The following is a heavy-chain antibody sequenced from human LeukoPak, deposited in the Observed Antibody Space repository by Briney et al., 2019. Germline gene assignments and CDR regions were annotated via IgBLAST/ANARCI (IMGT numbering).Heavy chain of an antibody. V-gene: IGHV3-49*04. Sequence: GGSLRLSCTASGFTFGDYAMSWVRQAPGKGLEWVGFIRSKAYGGTTEYAASVEGRFTISRDDSKSIAYLQMNSLKTEDTAVYYCTRDRTDYYFDYWGQGTLVTVSS. CDR1: GFTFGDYA. J-gene: IGHJ4*02. CDR3: TRDRTDYYFDY. CDR2: IRSKAYGGTT.